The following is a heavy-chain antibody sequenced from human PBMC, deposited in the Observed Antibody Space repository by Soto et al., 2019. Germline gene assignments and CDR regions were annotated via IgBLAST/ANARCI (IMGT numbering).Heavy chain of an antibody. CDR1: GGSFSGYY. Sequence: SETLSLTCAVYGGSFSGYYWSWIRQPPGKGLEWIGEINHSGSTNYNPSLKSRVTISVDTSKNQFSLKLSSVTAADTAVYYCARLYCSGGSCYSGYYYYYYMDVWGKGTTVTVS. CDR3: ARLYCSGGSCYSGYYYYYYMDV. J-gene: IGHJ6*03. CDR2: INHSGST. V-gene: IGHV4-34*01. D-gene: IGHD2-15*01.